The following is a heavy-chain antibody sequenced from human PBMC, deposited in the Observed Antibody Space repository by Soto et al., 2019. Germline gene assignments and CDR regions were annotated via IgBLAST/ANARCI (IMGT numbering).Heavy chain of an antibody. CDR3: AKLRDGYNIKAFDY. D-gene: IGHD5-12*01. V-gene: IGHV3-30*18. Sequence: PGGSLRLSCAAPGFTFSTYDIHWVRQAPGKGLEWVAVISYDGSNKYYADSVKGRFTISRDNSKNTLHLQMNSLRTEDTAVYYCAKLRDGYNIKAFDYWGQGTLVTVSS. CDR1: GFTFSTYD. J-gene: IGHJ4*02. CDR2: ISYDGSNK.